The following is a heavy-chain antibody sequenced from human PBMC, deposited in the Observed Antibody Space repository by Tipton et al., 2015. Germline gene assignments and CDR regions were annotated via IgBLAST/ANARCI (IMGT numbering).Heavy chain of an antibody. CDR2: INQDGGAR. CDR1: GFTFDNSW. D-gene: IGHD1-26*01. CDR3: GRSYGNYFGGNF. V-gene: IGHV3-7*01. J-gene: IGHJ4*02. Sequence: AVSGFTFDNSWMTWVRQGPGKGLEWVANINQDGGARNYVDSVKGRFSISRDNAKNSVHLQMDSLTAEDTAVYYCGRSYGNYFGGNFWGQGTLVTVSS.